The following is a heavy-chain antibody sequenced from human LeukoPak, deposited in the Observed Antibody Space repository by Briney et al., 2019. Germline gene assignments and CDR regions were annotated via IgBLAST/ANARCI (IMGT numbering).Heavy chain of an antibody. V-gene: IGHV3-53*01. CDR2: IYSGGNT. D-gene: IGHD3-22*01. CDR1: GFTVSSYY. CDR3: ARDPDSSAYDAFDI. Sequence: PGGSLRLSCAASGFTVSSYYMSWVRQAPGKGLEWVSVIYSGGNTNYPDSVKGRFTISRDNSKNTLYLQMNSPRAEDTAVYYCARDPDSSAYDAFDIWGQGTMVTVSS. J-gene: IGHJ3*02.